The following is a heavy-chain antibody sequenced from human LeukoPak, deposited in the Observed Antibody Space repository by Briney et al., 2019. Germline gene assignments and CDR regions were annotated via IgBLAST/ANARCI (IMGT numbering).Heavy chain of an antibody. CDR1: GGSIRSYY. Sequence: SETLSLTCTVSGGSIRSYYRSWIRQPPGKGLEWIGYVYYSGSTNYNPSLKSRVTISVDTSKNQFSLKLSSVTAADTAVYYCARVGGRQCDYWGQGTLVTVSS. CDR3: ARVGGRQCDY. V-gene: IGHV4-59*01. J-gene: IGHJ4*02. D-gene: IGHD6-19*01. CDR2: VYYSGST.